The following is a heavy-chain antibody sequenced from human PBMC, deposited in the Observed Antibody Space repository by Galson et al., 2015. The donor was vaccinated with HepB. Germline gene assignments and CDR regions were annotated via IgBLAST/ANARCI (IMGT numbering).Heavy chain of an antibody. V-gene: IGHV1-69*13. CDR1: GGTFSSYA. D-gene: IGHD3-3*01. CDR3: ARGGGGSFGVVSWFDP. Sequence: SVKVSCKASGGTFSSYAISWVRQAPGQGLEWMGGIIPIFGTANYAQKFQGRVTITADESTSTAYMELSSLRSEDTAVYYCARGGGGSFGVVSWFDPWGQGTLVTVSS. CDR2: IIPIFGTA. J-gene: IGHJ5*02.